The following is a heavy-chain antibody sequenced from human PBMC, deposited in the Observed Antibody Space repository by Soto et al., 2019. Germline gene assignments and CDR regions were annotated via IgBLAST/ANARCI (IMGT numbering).Heavy chain of an antibody. J-gene: IGHJ4*02. Sequence: LSLSCSASGFDFKNYAMHWVRQAPGKGPEYLSGISSNGDPTYYADSVKDRITNSREKSNNVVYVQLSRLTTADTAVYHCVKGRCRTTPCHTVFLDFWGRGTLVTVSS. CDR3: VKGRCRTTPCHTVFLDF. CDR1: GFDFKNYA. D-gene: IGHD2-2*01. CDR2: ISSNGDPT. V-gene: IGHV3-64*05.